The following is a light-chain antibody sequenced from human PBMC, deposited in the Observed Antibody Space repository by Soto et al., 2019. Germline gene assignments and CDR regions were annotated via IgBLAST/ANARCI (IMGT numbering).Light chain of an antibody. CDR2: KAT. Sequence: DIQMTQSPSILSASVGDRVTITCRASQRIDTWSAWYQQKPGTAPKLLIYKATTLQSGVPSRFSGSGSGTEFTLAISSLEPDDFATYYCQQYETFSPWTFGQGTKVEVK. V-gene: IGKV1-5*03. J-gene: IGKJ1*01. CDR1: QRIDTW. CDR3: QQYETFSPWT.